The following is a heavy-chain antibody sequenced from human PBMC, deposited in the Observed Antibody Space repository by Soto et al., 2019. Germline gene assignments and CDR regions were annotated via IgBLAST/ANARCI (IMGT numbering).Heavy chain of an antibody. CDR3: ARGLASGDY. D-gene: IGHD6-6*01. J-gene: IGHJ4*02. CDR2: INPNGGST. V-gene: IGHV1-46*03. Sequence: QVQLVQPGAEVKKPGASVKLSCKASGYTLTSFYIHWVRQAPGQGLEWMGIINPNGGSTNYAHNFQGRVTMTRDTSTSTLYMALRSLRSEDTAVYYCARGLASGDYLGQGTLVTVSS. CDR1: GYTLTSFY.